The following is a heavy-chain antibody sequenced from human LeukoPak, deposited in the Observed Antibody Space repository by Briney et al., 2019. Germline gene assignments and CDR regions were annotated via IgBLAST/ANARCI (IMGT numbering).Heavy chain of an antibody. CDR3: ARGLYLTTRGGAAAGFLDY. J-gene: IGHJ4*02. V-gene: IGHV4-39*07. Sequence: PSETLSLTCTVSGGSISSSSYYWGWIRQPPGKGLEWIGIIYYSGSTYYNPSLKSRVTISVDMSKNQFSLRLSSVTAADTAVYYCARGLYLTTRGGAAAGFLDYWGQGTLVTVSS. D-gene: IGHD6-13*01. CDR2: IYYSGST. CDR1: GGSISSSSYY.